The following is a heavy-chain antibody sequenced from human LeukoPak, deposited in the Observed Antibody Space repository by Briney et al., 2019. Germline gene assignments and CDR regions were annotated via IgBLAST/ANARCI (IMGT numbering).Heavy chain of an antibody. J-gene: IGHJ4*02. CDR3: ARVFTIDRIPYYFDY. CDR2: MNPNSGNT. Sequence: ASVKVSCKASGYTFTSYDINWVRQATGQGLEWMGWMNPNSGNTGYAQKFQGRVTMTRSTSISTAYMELSRLRSDDTAVYYCARVFTIDRIPYYFDYWGQGTLVTVSS. V-gene: IGHV1-8*01. CDR1: GYTFTSYD. D-gene: IGHD3-10*01.